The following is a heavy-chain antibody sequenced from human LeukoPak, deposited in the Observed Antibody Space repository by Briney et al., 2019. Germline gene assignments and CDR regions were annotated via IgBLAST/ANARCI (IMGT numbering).Heavy chain of an antibody. CDR3: AKGRYSSNWAAFDY. V-gene: IGHV3-23*01. D-gene: IGHD6-13*01. CDR2: FSGSGSSGNT. J-gene: IGHJ4*02. Sequence: GGSLRLSCVASGFTFSKFAMNWVRQAPGKGLEWVSTFSGSGSSGNTYYADSVKGRFTISREDSNNTLYLQINSLRAEDTALYYCAKGRYSSNWAAFDYWGQGTLVTVSS. CDR1: GFTFSKFA.